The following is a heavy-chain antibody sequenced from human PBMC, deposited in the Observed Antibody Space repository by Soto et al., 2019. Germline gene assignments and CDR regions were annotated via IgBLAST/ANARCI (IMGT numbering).Heavy chain of an antibody. CDR1: GGSISSSSYY. CDR2: IYYSGST. D-gene: IGHD3-22*01. Sequence: SETLSLTCTVSGGSISSSSYYWGWIRQPPGKGLEWIGSIYYSGSTYYNPSLKSRVTISVDTSKNQFSLKLSSVTAADTAVYYCARIYYYDSSGYYFDYWGQGTLVTVSS. CDR3: ARIYYYDSSGYYFDY. J-gene: IGHJ4*02. V-gene: IGHV4-39*01.